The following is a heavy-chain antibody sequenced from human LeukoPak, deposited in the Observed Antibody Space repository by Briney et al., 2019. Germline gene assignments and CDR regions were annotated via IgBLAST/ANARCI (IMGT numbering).Heavy chain of an antibody. V-gene: IGHV4-59*01. CDR3: ARRAKSQWELHAFDI. CDR2: FYYSGST. J-gene: IGHJ3*02. CDR1: GDSISNYY. D-gene: IGHD1-26*01. Sequence: PSETLSLTCTVSGDSISNYYWSWIRQPPGKGLEWIGYFYYSGSTNYNPSLKSRVTISADTSKNQFSLKLSSVTAADTAVYYCARRAKSQWELHAFDIWGQGTMVTVSS.